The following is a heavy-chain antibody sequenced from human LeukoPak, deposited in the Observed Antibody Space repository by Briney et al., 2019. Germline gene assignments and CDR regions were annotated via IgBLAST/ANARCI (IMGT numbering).Heavy chain of an antibody. CDR3: AKDLATKYTLDY. CDR1: GFTFRSYG. Sequence: PGGSLRLSCAASGFTFRSYGIHWVRQAPGKGLEWVALISYDGSDKFFADSVRGRFTISRDNSKNTLYLQMNSLRAEDTAVYCCAKDLATKYTLDYWGQGTLVTVSS. CDR2: ISYDGSDK. V-gene: IGHV3-30*18. J-gene: IGHJ4*02. D-gene: IGHD6-6*01.